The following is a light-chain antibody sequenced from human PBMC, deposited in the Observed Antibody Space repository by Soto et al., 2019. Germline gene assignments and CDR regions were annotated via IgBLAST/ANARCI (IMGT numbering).Light chain of an antibody. Sequence: DIQMTQSPSTLSASVGDRVTITCRASQSISSWLAWYQQKPGKAPKLLIYDASSLESGVPSRFSGSGSGTEFTLTISSLQPDDFATYYYQQYNSYSGNFGQGTKLEIK. CDR1: QSISSW. J-gene: IGKJ2*01. CDR2: DAS. V-gene: IGKV1-5*01. CDR3: QQYNSYSGN.